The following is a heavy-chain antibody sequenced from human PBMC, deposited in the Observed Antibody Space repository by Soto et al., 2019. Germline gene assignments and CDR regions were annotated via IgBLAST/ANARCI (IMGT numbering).Heavy chain of an antibody. CDR3: AKDTYYYDSSGYLPEGYYFDY. J-gene: IGHJ4*02. Sequence: GGSLRLSCAASGFTFSSYAMSWVRQAPGKGLEWVSAISGSGGSTYYADSVKGRFTISRDNSKNTLYLQMNSLRAEDTAVYYCAKDTYYYDSSGYLPEGYYFDYWGQGTLVTVSS. CDR2: ISGSGGST. V-gene: IGHV3-23*01. D-gene: IGHD3-22*01. CDR1: GFTFSSYA.